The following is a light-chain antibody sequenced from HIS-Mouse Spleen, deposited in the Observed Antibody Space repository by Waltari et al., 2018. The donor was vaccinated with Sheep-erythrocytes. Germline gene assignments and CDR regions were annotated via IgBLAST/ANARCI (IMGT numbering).Light chain of an antibody. J-gene: IGLJ1*01. V-gene: IGLV2-11*01. CDR1: SSDVGGYNH. CDR2: DVS. CDR3: CSYAGSYNHV. Sequence: QSPLTQPRSVSGSPGQSVTISCTVTSSDVGGYNHVSWYQQHPGKAPKLMIYDVSKRPSGVPDRFSGSKSGNTASLTISGLQAEDEADYYCCSYAGSYNHVFATGTKVTVL.